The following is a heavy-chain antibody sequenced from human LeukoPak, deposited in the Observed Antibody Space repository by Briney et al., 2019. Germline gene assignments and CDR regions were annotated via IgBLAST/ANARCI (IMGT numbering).Heavy chain of an antibody. CDR2: ISSSSSTI. CDR1: GFTFSSYS. CDR3: ARALNYYYMDV. D-gene: IGHD4/OR15-4a*01. V-gene: IGHV3-48*01. Sequence: GGSLRLSCAASGFTFSSYSMNWVRPAPGKGLEWVSYISSSSSTIYYADSVKGRFTISRDNARNSLYLQMNSLRAEDTAVYYCARALNYYYMDVWGKGTTVTVSS. J-gene: IGHJ6*03.